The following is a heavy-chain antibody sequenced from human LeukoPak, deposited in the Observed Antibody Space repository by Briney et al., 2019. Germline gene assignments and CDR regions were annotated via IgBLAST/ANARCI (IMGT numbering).Heavy chain of an antibody. CDR3: ARGGGIQLWLPFDY. CDR1: GLTFSSYA. V-gene: IGHV3-30-3*01. D-gene: IGHD5-18*01. Sequence: GGSLRLSCAASGLTFSSYAMNWVRQAPGKGLEWVAVISYDGSDKYYPDSVKGRFTISRDNSKNTLYLQMNCLRAEDTAVYYCARGGGIQLWLPFDYWGQGTLVTVSS. J-gene: IGHJ4*02. CDR2: ISYDGSDK.